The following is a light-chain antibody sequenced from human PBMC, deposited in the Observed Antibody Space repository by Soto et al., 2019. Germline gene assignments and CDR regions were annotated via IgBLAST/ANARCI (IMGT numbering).Light chain of an antibody. J-gene: IGKJ5*01. CDR2: DAI. V-gene: IGKV3-11*01. Sequence: EIVVTQSPATLSLSPGESATLSCRTSQSVSSYLAWYQQKPGQAPRLLISDAINRATGIPARFSGSGSGTDFPLTISSLEPEDFAVYYCQQRSTWPPITFGQGTRLEIK. CDR1: QSVSSY. CDR3: QQRSTWPPIT.